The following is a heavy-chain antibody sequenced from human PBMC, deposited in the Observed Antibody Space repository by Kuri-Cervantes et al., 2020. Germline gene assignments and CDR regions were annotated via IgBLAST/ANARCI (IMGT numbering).Heavy chain of an antibody. CDR1: GGSISSSNW. CDR2: IYHSGST. Sequence: SETLSLTCAVSGGSISSSNWWSWVRQPPGKGLEWIGEIYHSGSTYYNPSLKSRVTISVDTSKNQFSLKLSSVTAADTAVYYCARTITMVRAAFDPWGQGTLVTVSS. J-gene: IGHJ5*02. D-gene: IGHD3-10*01. CDR3: ARTITMVRAAFDP. V-gene: IGHV4-4*02.